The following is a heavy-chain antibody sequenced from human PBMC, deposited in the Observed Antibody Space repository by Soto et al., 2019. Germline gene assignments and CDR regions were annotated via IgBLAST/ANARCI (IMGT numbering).Heavy chain of an antibody. V-gene: IGHV1-18*04. CDR1: GYTFTSYG. Sequence: ASVKVSCKASGYTFTSYGISWVRQAPGQGLEWMGWISAYNGNTNYAQKLQGRVTMTTDTSTSTAYMELRSLRSDDTAVYYCARAPRTGSSWYGRALAAHDYWGQGTLVTVS. J-gene: IGHJ4*02. CDR2: ISAYNGNT. D-gene: IGHD6-13*01. CDR3: ARAPRTGSSWYGRALAAHDY.